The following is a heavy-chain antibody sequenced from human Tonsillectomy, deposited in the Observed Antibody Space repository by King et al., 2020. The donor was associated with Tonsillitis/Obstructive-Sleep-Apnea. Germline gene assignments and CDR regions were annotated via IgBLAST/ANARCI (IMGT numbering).Heavy chain of an antibody. CDR3: GTNAGDYYYYMDV. CDR1: GGSFSGYY. CDR2: FNHSGST. V-gene: IGHV4-34*01. Sequence: VQLQQWGAGLLKPSETLSLTCGVYGGSFSGYYWSWIRQPPGKGLEWIGEFNHSGSTDYNSSLKSRGTISRDTSKNQFSLRLTSVTAADTAVYYCGTNAGDYYYYMDVWGKGTTVTVSS. D-gene: IGHD2-2*01. J-gene: IGHJ6*03.